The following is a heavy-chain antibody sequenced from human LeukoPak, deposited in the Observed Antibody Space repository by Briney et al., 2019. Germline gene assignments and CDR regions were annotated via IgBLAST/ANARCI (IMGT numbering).Heavy chain of an antibody. CDR1: GGSISSYY. V-gene: IGHV4-59*08. Sequence: SETLSLTCTVSGGSISSYYWSWIRQPPGKGLEWIGYIYYSGSTNYNPSLKSRVTISVDTSKNQFSLKLSSVTAADTAVYYCARVPGYSSGWYEFDYWGQGTLVTVSS. CDR3: ARVPGYSSGWYEFDY. D-gene: IGHD6-19*01. J-gene: IGHJ4*02. CDR2: IYYSGST.